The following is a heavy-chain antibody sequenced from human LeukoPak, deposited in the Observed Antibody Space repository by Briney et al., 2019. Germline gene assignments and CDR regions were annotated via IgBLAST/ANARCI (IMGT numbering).Heavy chain of an antibody. J-gene: IGHJ4*02. Sequence: SETLSLTCTVSGGSIGSNYWSWVRQPAGKGLEWVGRINISGNTNYNPSLKNRVTTSVDTSKNQLSLRLNFVTAADTAVYYCARDTEAKRGSPYGIRNWGQGTLVTVSS. CDR1: GGSIGSNY. CDR3: ARDTEAKRGSPYGIRN. CDR2: INISGNT. D-gene: IGHD3-10*01. V-gene: IGHV4-4*07.